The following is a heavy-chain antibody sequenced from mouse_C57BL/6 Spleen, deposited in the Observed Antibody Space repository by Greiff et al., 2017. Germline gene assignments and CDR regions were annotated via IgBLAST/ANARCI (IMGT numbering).Heavy chain of an antibody. CDR1: GFNIKDDY. CDR3: TTTYYSNVAY. J-gene: IGHJ3*01. Sequence: EVKVVESGAELVRPGASVKLSCTASGFNIKDDYMHWVKQRPEQGLEWIGWIDPENGDTEYASKFQGKATITADTSSNTAYLQLSSLTSEDTAVYYCTTTYYSNVAYWGQGTLVTVSA. V-gene: IGHV14-4*01. CDR2: IDPENGDT. D-gene: IGHD2-5*01.